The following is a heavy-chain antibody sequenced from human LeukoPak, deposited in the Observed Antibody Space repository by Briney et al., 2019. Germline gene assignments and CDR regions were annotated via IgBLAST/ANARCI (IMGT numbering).Heavy chain of an antibody. CDR3: ARESGPDCSSTSCYGYYYYMDV. CDR2: ISSSSSYI. V-gene: IGHV3-21*01. CDR1: GFTFSSYS. J-gene: IGHJ6*03. Sequence: GGSLRLSCAASGFTFSSYSMNWVRQAPGKGLELDSSISSSSSYIYYADSVKGRFTISRDNAKNSLYLQMNSLRAEDTAVYYCARESGPDCSSTSCYGYYYYMDVWGKGTTVTVSS. D-gene: IGHD2-2*01.